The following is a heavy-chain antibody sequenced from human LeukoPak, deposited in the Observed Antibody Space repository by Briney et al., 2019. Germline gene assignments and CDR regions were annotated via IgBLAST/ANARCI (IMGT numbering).Heavy chain of an antibody. CDR2: ISGSGGGT. V-gene: IGHV3-23*01. J-gene: IGHJ4*02. Sequence: PGGSLRLSCAASGFTFSKYSMTWVRQAPGKGLEWVSAISGSGGGTYYADSVKGRFTISRDNSKNTLYLQMNSLRAEDTAVYYCANLLLWFGELSYWGQGTLVTVSS. CDR3: ANLLLWFGELSY. D-gene: IGHD3-10*01. CDR1: GFTFSKYS.